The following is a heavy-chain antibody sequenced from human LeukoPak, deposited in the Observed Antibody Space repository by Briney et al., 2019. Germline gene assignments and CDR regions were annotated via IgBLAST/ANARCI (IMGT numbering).Heavy chain of an antibody. CDR2: ISGSGGST. Sequence: GGSLRLSCAASGFTFSSYAMSWVRHAPWKGLEWVSAISGSGGSTYYADSVKGRFTISRDNSKNTLYLQMNSLRAEDTAVYYCAKEPPYSSSWGTFDYWGQGTLVTVSS. CDR3: AKEPPYSSSWGTFDY. J-gene: IGHJ4*02. D-gene: IGHD6-13*01. CDR1: GFTFSSYA. V-gene: IGHV3-23*01.